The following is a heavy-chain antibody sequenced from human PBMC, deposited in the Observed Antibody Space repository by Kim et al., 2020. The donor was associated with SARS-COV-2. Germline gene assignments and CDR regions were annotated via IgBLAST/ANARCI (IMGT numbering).Heavy chain of an antibody. CDR1: GGSFSGYY. CDR2: INHSGST. Sequence: SETLSLTCAVYGGSFSGYYWSWIRQPPGKGLEWIGEINHSGSTNYNPSLKSRVTISVDTSKNQFSLKLSSVTAADTAVYYCARPQYQLRRGAFDIWGQGTMVTVSS. V-gene: IGHV4-34*01. J-gene: IGHJ3*02. D-gene: IGHD2-2*01. CDR3: ARPQYQLRRGAFDI.